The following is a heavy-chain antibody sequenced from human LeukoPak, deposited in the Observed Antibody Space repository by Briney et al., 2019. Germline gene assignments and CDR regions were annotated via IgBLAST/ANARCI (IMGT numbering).Heavy chain of an antibody. CDR1: RFTFSSYS. CDR2: ISSGSSVI. J-gene: IGHJ5*02. Sequence: GGSLRLSCAASRFTFSSYSMNWVRQAPGKGLEWVSYISSGSSVIYYADSVKGRFTISRDNAKNSLYLQMNSLRAEDTVVYYCASRGMGSGWSWGQGTLVSVSS. V-gene: IGHV3-48*04. CDR3: ASRGMGSGWS. D-gene: IGHD6-19*01.